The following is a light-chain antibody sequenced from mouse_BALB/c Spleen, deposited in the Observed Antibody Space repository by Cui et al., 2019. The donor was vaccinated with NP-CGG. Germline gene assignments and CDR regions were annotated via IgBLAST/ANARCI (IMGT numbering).Light chain of an antibody. J-gene: IGLJ1*01. V-gene: IGLV1*01. CDR3: ALLYSNHWV. CDR1: TGAVTTINY. CDR2: GTN. Sequence: QAVVTQESALTTSPGETVTLTCRSSTGAVTTINYANWVQEKPDHLFTGLIGGTNNRVPGVSAIFSGSLIGDKAALTITGAQTEDEAIYFCALLYSNHWVFGGGTKLTVL.